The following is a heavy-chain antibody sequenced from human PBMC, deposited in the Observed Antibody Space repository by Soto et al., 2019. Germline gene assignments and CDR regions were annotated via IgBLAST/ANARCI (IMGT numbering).Heavy chain of an antibody. D-gene: IGHD3-10*01. CDR3: AKDIYGENAFDI. CDR2: ISWNSGSI. Sequence: PGGSLRLSCAASGFTFYDYAMHWFRQAPGKGLEWVSGISWNSGSIGYADSVKGRFTISRDNAKNSLYLQMNSLRAEDTALYYCAKDIYGENAFDIWGQGTMVTVS. V-gene: IGHV3-9*01. J-gene: IGHJ3*02. CDR1: GFTFYDYA.